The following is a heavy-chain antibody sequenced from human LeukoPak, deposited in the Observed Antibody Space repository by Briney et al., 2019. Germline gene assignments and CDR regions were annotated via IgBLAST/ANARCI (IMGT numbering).Heavy chain of an antibody. CDR2: INPDGSNT. Sequence: GGSLRLSCAAYGFTFSSYWMHWVRQAPGKGLVWVSRINPDGSNTSYADSVKGRFTISRDNAKDTLNLQMNSLRAEDTAVYYCTRGEQLVKYWGQGTLVTVSS. CDR3: TRGEQLVKY. CDR1: GFTFSSYW. V-gene: IGHV3-74*01. J-gene: IGHJ4*02. D-gene: IGHD6-13*01.